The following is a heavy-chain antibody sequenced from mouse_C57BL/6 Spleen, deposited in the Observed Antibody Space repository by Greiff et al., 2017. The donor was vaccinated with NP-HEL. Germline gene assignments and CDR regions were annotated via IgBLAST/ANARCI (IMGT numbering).Heavy chain of an antibody. CDR2: IDPETGGT. CDR3: TREGNYYGSSPFAD. D-gene: IGHD1-1*01. CDR1: GYTFTDYE. Sequence: QRQKAGAELVRPGASVTLSCKASGYTFTDYEMHWVKQTPVHGLEWIGAIDPETGGTAYNQKFKGKAILTADKSSRPAYMELRSRTSEDSAVYYCTREGNYYGSSPFADWGQGTLVTVSA. J-gene: IGHJ3*01. V-gene: IGHV1-15*01.